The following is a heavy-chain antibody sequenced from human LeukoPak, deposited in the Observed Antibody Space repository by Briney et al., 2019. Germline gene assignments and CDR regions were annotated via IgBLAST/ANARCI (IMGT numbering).Heavy chain of an antibody. V-gene: IGHV3-23*01. J-gene: IGHJ1*01. CDR3: AKYSRDSSGYYLSYAEYFQH. CDR2: ISGSGGGT. Sequence: GSLRLSCAASGVTFSDYDMSWGRQAPRQGLGWGSSISGSGGGTYYADSVKGWFTISRNNSKNTVYLQMNSLRAEDTAVYYCAKYSRDSSGYYLSYAEYFQHWGQGHLTTVPS. CDR1: GVTFSDYD. D-gene: IGHD3-22*01.